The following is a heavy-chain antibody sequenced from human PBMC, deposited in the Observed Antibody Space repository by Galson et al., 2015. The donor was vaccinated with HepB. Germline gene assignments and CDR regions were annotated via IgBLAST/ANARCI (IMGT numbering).Heavy chain of an antibody. D-gene: IGHD3-16*01. J-gene: IGHJ5*02. CDR2: IIPIFGTA. CDR1: GGTFSSYA. CDR3: ARSLGGWFDP. Sequence: SVKVSCKASGGTFSSYAISWVRQSHGQGLEWMGGIIPIFGTANYAQKFQGRVTITADESTSTAYMELSSLRSEDSAVYYCARSLGGWFDPWGQGNLVTVSS. V-gene: IGHV1-69*13.